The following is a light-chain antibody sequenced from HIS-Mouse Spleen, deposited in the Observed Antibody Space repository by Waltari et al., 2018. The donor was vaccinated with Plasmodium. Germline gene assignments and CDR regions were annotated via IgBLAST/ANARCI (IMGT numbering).Light chain of an antibody. CDR3: SSYTSSSTVV. CDR1: SCDVGGYHY. Sequence: QSALTQPASVSGSPGQSITISCTGTSCDVGGYHYVSWYQQHPGKAPKLMIYDVSNRPSGVSNRFSGSKSGNTASLTISGLQAEDEADYYCSSYTSSSTVVFGGGTKLTVL. J-gene: IGLJ2*01. V-gene: IGLV2-14*03. CDR2: DVS.